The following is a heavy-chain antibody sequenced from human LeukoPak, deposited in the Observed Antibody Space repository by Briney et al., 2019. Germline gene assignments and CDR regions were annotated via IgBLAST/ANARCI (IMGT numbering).Heavy chain of an antibody. CDR3: ARDNYDTGGYYFD. CDR1: GFTFSSYE. D-gene: IGHD3-22*01. Sequence: GGSLRLSCAASGFTFSSYEMNWVRQAPGKGVDWVSYISSGGDTTYYADSVKGRFTISRDNAKNSLYLQMNSLRAEDTAVYYCARDNYDTGGYYFDWGQGTLVTVSS. V-gene: IGHV3-48*03. CDR2: ISSGGDTT. J-gene: IGHJ4*02.